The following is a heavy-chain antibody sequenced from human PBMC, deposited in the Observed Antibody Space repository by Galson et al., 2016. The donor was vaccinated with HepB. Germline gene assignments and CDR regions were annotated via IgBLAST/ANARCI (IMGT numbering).Heavy chain of an antibody. CDR3: TRTNEYEGIDY. Sequence: SLRLSCAASGFIFGGSSVNWVRQASGKGLEWVGRIRSKANSYATAYAASVKGRFTISSDDSQNTAYLQMNSLKTEDTDVYYCTRTNEYEGIDYWCQGTLVTVSS. CDR2: IRSKANSYAT. V-gene: IGHV3-73*01. CDR1: GFIFGGSS. J-gene: IGHJ4*02. D-gene: IGHD6-6*01.